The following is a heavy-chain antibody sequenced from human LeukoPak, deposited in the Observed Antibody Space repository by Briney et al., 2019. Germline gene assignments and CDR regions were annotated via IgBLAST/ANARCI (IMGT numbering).Heavy chain of an antibody. J-gene: IGHJ6*03. CDR2: IIPIFGTA. D-gene: IGHD1-26*01. V-gene: IGHV1-69*06. Sequence: ASVKVSCKASGGTFSSYAISWVRQAPGQGLEWMGGIIPIFGTANYAQKFQGRVTITADKSTSTAYMELSSLRSEDTAVYYCARIYGSYYGSYYYYYSMDVWGKGTTVTVSS. CDR1: GGTFSSYA. CDR3: ARIYGSYYGSYYYYYSMDV.